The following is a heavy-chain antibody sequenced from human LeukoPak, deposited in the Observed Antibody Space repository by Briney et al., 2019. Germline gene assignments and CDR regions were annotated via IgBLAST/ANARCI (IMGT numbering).Heavy chain of an antibody. V-gene: IGHV3-30*18. CDR3: AKDPGRVGPNWFDP. CDR2: ISYDGSNK. J-gene: IGHJ5*02. CDR1: GFTFSSYG. D-gene: IGHD2-15*01. Sequence: GGSLRLSCAASGFTFSSYGMHWVRQAPGKGLEWVAVISYDGSNKYYADSVKGRFTISRDNSKNTLYLQMNSLRAEDTAVYYCAKDPGRVGPNWFDPWGQGTLVTVSS.